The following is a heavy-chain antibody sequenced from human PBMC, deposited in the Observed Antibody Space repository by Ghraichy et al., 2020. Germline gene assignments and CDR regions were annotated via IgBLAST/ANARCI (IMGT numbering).Heavy chain of an antibody. V-gene: IGHV3-49*03. J-gene: IGHJ4*02. CDR2: IRSKAYGGTA. D-gene: IGHD2-2*01. CDR1: GFTFGGYA. Sequence: GGSLRLSCTASGFTFGGYAMSWFRQAPGKGLEWVGFIRSKAYGGTAEYAASVKGRFTISRDDSKSIMYLQMNSLKIDDTAVYYCTRKTYCSSISRYFDSWGQGTLVTVSS. CDR3: TRKTYCSSISRYFDS.